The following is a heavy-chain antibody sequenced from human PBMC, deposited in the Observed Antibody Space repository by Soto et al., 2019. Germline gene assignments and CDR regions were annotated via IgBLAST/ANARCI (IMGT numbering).Heavy chain of an antibody. CDR1: GFTFSSSA. Sequence: EVQLLDSGGGLVQPGGSLRLSCAASGFTFSSSAMSWVRQAPGKGLEWVSAVSGSGGTTYYADSVSGRFTISRDNSKNTLYLQLNSLRAEDTAIYCCARCTVDTIVTSGWCHYLDPWGQGTLVTVSS. D-gene: IGHD6-19*01. CDR2: VSGSGGTT. V-gene: IGHV3-23*01. CDR3: ARCTVDTIVTSGWCHYLDP. J-gene: IGHJ5*02.